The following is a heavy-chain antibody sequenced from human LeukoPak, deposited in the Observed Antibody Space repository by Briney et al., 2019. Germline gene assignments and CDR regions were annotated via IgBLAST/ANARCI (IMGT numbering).Heavy chain of an antibody. CDR1: GFTVSGNY. V-gene: IGHV4-34*01. J-gene: IGHJ4*02. CDR3: ARDSRHYDILTGYDV. Sequence: GSLRLSCAASGFTVSGNYMSWIRQPPGKGLEWIGEINHSGSTNYNPSLKSRVTISVDTSKNQFSLKLSSVTAADTAVYYCARDSRHYDILTGYDVWGQGTLVTVSS. CDR2: INHSGST. D-gene: IGHD3-9*01.